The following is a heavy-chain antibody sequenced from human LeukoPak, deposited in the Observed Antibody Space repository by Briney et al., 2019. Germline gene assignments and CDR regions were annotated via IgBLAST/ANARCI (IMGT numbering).Heavy chain of an antibody. CDR2: INSYNGNT. J-gene: IGHJ4*02. D-gene: IGHD4-17*01. CDR1: GYTFTSYG. CDR3: ARISITGDYGFDY. V-gene: IGHV1-18*01. Sequence: GASVKVSCKASGYTFTSYGISWVRQAPGQGLEWMGWINSYNGNTNFAQKLQGRVTMTTDTSTSTAYMELRSLRSDDTAVYFCARISITGDYGFDYWGQGTPVTVSS.